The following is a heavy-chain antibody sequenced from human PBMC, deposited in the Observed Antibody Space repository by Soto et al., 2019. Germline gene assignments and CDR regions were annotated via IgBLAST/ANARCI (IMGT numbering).Heavy chain of an antibody. Sequence: EVQLLESGGGLVQPGGALRLSCAASGFTFSSHAMSWVRQAPGKGLEWISSISAGSEGAYYADSVKGRFTISRDNSNNTRYLQMNSLRADDTAVYYCARDLWWYLHWGQGTLVTVSS. CDR1: GFTFSSHA. D-gene: IGHD2-15*01. V-gene: IGHV3-23*01. CDR3: ARDLWWYLH. J-gene: IGHJ4*02. CDR2: ISAGSEGA.